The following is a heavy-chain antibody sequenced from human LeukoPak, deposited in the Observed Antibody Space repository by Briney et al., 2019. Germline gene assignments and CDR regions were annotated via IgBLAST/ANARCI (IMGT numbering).Heavy chain of an antibody. CDR2: IRYDGSNK. Sequence: PGGSLRLSCAASGFTFSSYGMHWVRQAPGKGLEWVAFIRYDGSNKYYADSVKGRFTISRDNSKNTLYLQMNSLRAEDTAVYYCAKDKPHYYDSSGHYGMDVWGQGTTVTVSS. V-gene: IGHV3-30*02. D-gene: IGHD3-22*01. CDR1: GFTFSSYG. CDR3: AKDKPHYYDSSGHYGMDV. J-gene: IGHJ6*02.